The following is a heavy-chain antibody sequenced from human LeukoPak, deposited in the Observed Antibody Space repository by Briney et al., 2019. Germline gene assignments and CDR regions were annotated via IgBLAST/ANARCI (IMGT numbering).Heavy chain of an antibody. Sequence: PSDTLSLTCTVSGGSISSSSYYWGWIRQPPGKGLEWIGSIYYSGSTYYNPSLKSRVTISVDTSKNQFSLKLSSVTAADTAVYYCARHRSGSRNWFDPWGQGTLVTVSS. CDR1: GGSISSSSYY. J-gene: IGHJ5*02. CDR3: ARHRSGSRNWFDP. CDR2: IYYSGST. V-gene: IGHV4-39*01. D-gene: IGHD1-26*01.